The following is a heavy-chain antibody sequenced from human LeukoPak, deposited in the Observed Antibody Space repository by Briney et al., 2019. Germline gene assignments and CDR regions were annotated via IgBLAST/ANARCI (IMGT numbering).Heavy chain of an antibody. Sequence: PGGSLRLSCAASGVTVSSNYMTWVCQAPGKGLEWVSVIYSGGNTYYADSVKGRFTISRDNSKNTLHLQMNSLRVEDTAVYYCARLRGEAGTHLSYDYWGQGTLVTVSS. CDR3: ARLRGEAGTHLSYDY. CDR2: IYSGGNT. V-gene: IGHV3-66*04. J-gene: IGHJ4*02. CDR1: GVTVSSNY. D-gene: IGHD1-1*01.